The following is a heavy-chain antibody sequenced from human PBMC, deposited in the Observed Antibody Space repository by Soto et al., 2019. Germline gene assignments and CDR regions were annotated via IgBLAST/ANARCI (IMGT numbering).Heavy chain of an antibody. V-gene: IGHV4-59*01. CDR1: GGSLSSYY. CDR2: IYYSGST. CDR3: AREGNSGPYYYPGMDV. D-gene: IGHD4-4*01. Sequence: SETLSLTCTVSGGSLSSYYWSWIRQPPGKGLEWIGYIYYSGSTNYNPSLKSRVTISVDTSKNQFSLKLSSVTAADTAVYYCAREGNSGPYYYPGMDVWGQGTTVTVSS. J-gene: IGHJ6*02.